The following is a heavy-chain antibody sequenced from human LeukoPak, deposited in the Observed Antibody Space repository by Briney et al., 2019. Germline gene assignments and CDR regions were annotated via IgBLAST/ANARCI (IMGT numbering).Heavy chain of an antibody. J-gene: IGHJ4*02. CDR2: IRCKANSYAT. CDR1: GFTFSGSA. V-gene: IGHV3-73*01. Sequence: GGSLRLSCAASGFTFSGSAMHWVRQASGKGLEWVGRIRCKANSYATAYAASVKGRFTISRDDSKNTAYLQMNSLKTEDTAVYYCTRVMPTYCGGDCYKGPYDYCGQGTLVTVSS. D-gene: IGHD2-21*02. CDR3: TRVMPTYCGGDCYKGPYDY.